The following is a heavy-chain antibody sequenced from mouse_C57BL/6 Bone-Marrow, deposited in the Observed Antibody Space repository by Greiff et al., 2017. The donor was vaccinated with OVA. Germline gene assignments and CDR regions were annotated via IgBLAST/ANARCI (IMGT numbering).Heavy chain of an antibody. V-gene: IGHV5-17*01. Sequence: EVKLMESGGGLVKPGGSLKLSCAASGFTFSDYGMHWVRQAPEKGLEWVAYISSGSSTIYYADTVKGRCTISRDNAKSTLFLQMTSLRSEDTAMYYCAKDHYWGQGTTLTVSS. CDR3: AKDHY. CDR2: ISSGSSTI. CDR1: GFTFSDYG. J-gene: IGHJ2*01.